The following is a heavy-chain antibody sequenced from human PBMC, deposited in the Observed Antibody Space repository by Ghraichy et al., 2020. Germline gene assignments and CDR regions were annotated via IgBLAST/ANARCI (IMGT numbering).Heavy chain of an antibody. J-gene: IGHJ4*02. CDR1: GFTFSSYA. D-gene: IGHD3-16*01. CDR3: EKQRSHPREAYYFDY. V-gene: IGHV3-23*01. Sequence: GGSLRLSCAASGFTFSSYAMSWVRQAPGKGLEWVAAAGGGGSKYYTDSVKGRFTISRDSSKNTLYLQMNSLRADDTAVYYCEKQRSHPREAYYFDYWGQGALVTVSS. CDR2: AGGGGSK.